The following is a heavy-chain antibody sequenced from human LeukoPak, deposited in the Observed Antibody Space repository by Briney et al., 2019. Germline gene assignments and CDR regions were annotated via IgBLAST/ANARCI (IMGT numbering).Heavy chain of an antibody. CDR1: EFTFSSYS. V-gene: IGHV3-21*01. CDR3: VRLRRNSHSSGYYYYYDY. J-gene: IGHJ4*02. CDR2: INRGATYI. Sequence: PGGSLRLSCTVSEFTFSSYSMNWVRQAPGKGLEWVASINRGATYIYYADSMKGRFTISRDDAKSSLYLQMNSLRAEDTAVYYCVRLRRNSHSSGYYYYYDYWGQGILVTVSS. D-gene: IGHD3-22*01.